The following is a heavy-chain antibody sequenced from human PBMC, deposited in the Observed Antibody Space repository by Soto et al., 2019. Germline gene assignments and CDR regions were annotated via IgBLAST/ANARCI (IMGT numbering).Heavy chain of an antibody. D-gene: IGHD3-10*01. Sequence: SETLSLTCAVYGGSFSGYYWSWIRQPPGKGLEWIGEINHSGSTNYNPSLKSRVTISVDTSKNQFSLKLSSVTAADTAVYYCYGSGKNYYGMDVWGQGTTVTV. J-gene: IGHJ6*02. CDR1: GGSFSGYY. CDR2: INHSGST. V-gene: IGHV4-34*01. CDR3: YGSGKNYYGMDV.